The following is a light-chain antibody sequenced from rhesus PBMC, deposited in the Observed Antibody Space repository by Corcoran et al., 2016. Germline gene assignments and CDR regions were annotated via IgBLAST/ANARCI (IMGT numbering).Light chain of an antibody. CDR3: LQYHSNPSS. Sequence: DIQMTQSPSSLSASVGDRVTITCRASQGIRTYLNWYQQKPGKAPKRRIYAASSLERGVPSRLSGIGSGTDFTLTISSLQPEDFATYYCLQYHSNPSSFGQGTKVEIK. J-gene: IGKJ2*01. CDR2: AAS. CDR1: QGIRTY. V-gene: IGKV1-43*01.